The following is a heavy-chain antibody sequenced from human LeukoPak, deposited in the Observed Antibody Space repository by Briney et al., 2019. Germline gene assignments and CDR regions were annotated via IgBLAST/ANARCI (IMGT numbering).Heavy chain of an antibody. Sequence: GPRLVKPSETLSLTCTVSGGSISSGSYYWGWIRRPPGKGLESIGIIYYTGGTYYNPSLKSRVAISVDTSKNQFSLKLSSVTAADTAVYYCARLMVVVVPSAMDYWGQGTLVTVSS. CDR1: GGSISSGSYY. V-gene: IGHV4-39*01. D-gene: IGHD2-2*01. J-gene: IGHJ4*02. CDR2: IYYTGGT. CDR3: ARLMVVVVPSAMDY.